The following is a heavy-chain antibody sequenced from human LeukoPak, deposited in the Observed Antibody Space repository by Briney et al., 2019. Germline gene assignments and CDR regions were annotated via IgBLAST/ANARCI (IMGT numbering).Heavy chain of an antibody. CDR2: ITGSGDYT. CDR3: AKDRRGVFDF. D-gene: IGHD3-10*01. Sequence: GGSLRLSCAASGFTFSIYAMTWVRQAPGKGVEWVSAITGSGDYTYYTDSVEGRVTISRDNSNNTVYLQMNSLRVEDTAVYYCAKDRRGVFDFWGQGTLVTVSS. CDR1: GFTFSIYA. V-gene: IGHV3-23*01. J-gene: IGHJ4*02.